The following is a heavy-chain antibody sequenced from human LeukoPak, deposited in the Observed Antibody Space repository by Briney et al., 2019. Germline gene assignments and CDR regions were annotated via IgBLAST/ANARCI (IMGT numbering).Heavy chain of an antibody. CDR3: ARHWYSYGFFGWFDP. Sequence: SETLSLTCTVSGGSISSSSYYWGWLRQPPGKGLEWIGSIYYSGSTYYNPSLKSRVTISVDTSKNQFSLKLSSVTAADTAVYYCARHWYSYGFFGWFDPWGQGTLVTVSS. D-gene: IGHD5-18*01. J-gene: IGHJ5*02. CDR1: GGSISSSSYY. V-gene: IGHV4-39*01. CDR2: IYYSGST.